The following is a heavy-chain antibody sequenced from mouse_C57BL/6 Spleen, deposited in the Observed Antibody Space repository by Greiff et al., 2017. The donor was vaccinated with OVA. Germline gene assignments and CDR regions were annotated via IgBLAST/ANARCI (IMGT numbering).Heavy chain of an antibody. CDR3: ARRDGYDYFDY. Sequence: VQRVESGAELVRPGASVKLSCKASGYTFTDYYINWVKQRPGQGLEWIARIYPGSGNTYYNEKFKGKATLTAEKSSSTAYMQLSSLTSEDSAVYFCARRDGYDYFDYWGQGTTLTVSS. D-gene: IGHD2-2*01. CDR1: GYTFTDYY. V-gene: IGHV1-76*01. CDR2: IYPGSGNT. J-gene: IGHJ2*01.